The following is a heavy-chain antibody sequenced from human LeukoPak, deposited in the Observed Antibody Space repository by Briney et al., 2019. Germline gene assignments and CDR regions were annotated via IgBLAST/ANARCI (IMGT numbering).Heavy chain of an antibody. CDR2: ISSSGGST. J-gene: IGHJ4*02. CDR3: VKDLGRYRNNCCDY. Sequence: GGSLRFSCAASGFILKNNAMSWVRQSPGKGLEWGGLEWVSTISSSGGSTYYADSVLGRFLISSDISKNTLYLQMDSLRAEDTAVYYCVKDLGRYRNNCCDYWGQGTLVTVSS. D-gene: IGHD1-26*01. V-gene: IGHV3-23*01. CDR1: GFILKNNA.